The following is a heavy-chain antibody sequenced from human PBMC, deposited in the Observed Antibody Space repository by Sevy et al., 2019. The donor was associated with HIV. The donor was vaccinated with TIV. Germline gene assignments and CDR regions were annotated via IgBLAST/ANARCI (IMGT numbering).Heavy chain of an antibody. Sequence: GESLKISCAASRFMFSTYALHWVRQAPGKGLEWVTFISNDGSYEYYANSVKGRFTISRDNSKNTMYLQMNSLRTEDTAVYYCARDGISSGWYRGYYFDYWGQGTLVTVSS. J-gene: IGHJ4*02. CDR3: ARDGISSGWYRGYYFDY. CDR2: ISNDGSYE. D-gene: IGHD6-19*01. V-gene: IGHV3-30*04. CDR1: RFMFSTYA.